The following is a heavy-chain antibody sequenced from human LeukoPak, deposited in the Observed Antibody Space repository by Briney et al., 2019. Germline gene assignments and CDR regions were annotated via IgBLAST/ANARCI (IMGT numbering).Heavy chain of an antibody. V-gene: IGHV1-8*01. J-gene: IGHJ4*02. CDR3: AREIRHDFDY. Sequence: GASVKVSCKASGYIFTSYDINWVRQATGQGLEWMGWMNPDSGKRGQAQKFQGRITMTRNTSISTAYMELSSLGPEDTAVYYCAREIRHDFDYWGQGTLCTVSS. CDR2: MNPDSGKR. CDR1: GYIFTSYD.